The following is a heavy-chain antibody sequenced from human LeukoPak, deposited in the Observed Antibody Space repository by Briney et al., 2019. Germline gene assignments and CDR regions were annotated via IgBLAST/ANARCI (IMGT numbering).Heavy chain of an antibody. D-gene: IGHD5-18*01. CDR3: AREGRYRYGYNEYHSYMDI. J-gene: IGHJ6*03. CDR1: GGSISSSSYY. CDR2: IYYSGST. V-gene: IGHV4-39*07. Sequence: SETLSLTCTVSGGSISSSSYYWGWIRQPPGKGLEWIGSIYYSGSTYYNPSLKSRVTISVDTSKNQFSLKLSSVTAAETAVYHCAREGRYRYGYNEYHSYMDIWGKGTTVTVSS.